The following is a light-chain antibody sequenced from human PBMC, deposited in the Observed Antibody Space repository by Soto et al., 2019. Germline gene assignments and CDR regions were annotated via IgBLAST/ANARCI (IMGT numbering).Light chain of an antibody. CDR1: TSDVGGYDY. J-gene: IGLJ2*01. V-gene: IGLV2-11*01. CDR2: DVI. Sequence: QSALTQPRSVSGSPGQSVTISCTGTTSDVGGYDYVSWYQQHPGKAPKLMIYDVIKRPSGVPDRFSGSKSGNTASLTISGLQAEDEADYYCCSYAGGYTFGVFGGGTGLTVL. CDR3: CSYAGGYTFGV.